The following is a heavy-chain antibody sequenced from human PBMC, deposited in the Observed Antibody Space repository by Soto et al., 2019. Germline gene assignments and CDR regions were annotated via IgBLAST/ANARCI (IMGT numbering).Heavy chain of an antibody. CDR3: SRGDATKIVVTTYYGMDV. J-gene: IGHJ6*02. CDR2: IIPVFGTA. V-gene: IGHV1-69*12. CDR1: GGTLRNYG. Sequence: QVQLVQSGAEVKKPGSSVRVSCKASGGTLRNYGISWVRQAPGQGLEWMGGIIPVFGTANYAQKFQGRVTMTAXEXTXTXXMDGTSLRSEDTAVYYCSRGDATKIVVTTYYGMDVWGQGTTVTVSS. D-gene: IGHD4-17*01.